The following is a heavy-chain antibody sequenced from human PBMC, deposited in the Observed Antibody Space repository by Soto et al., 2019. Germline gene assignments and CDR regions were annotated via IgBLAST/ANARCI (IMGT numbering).Heavy chain of an antibody. CDR3: AYGSGSLLHFFEY. Sequence: ASVKVSCKVSGYTFSDHYVHWVQQAPGKGLEWLGLVDPEDGETVHAAKFQGRVTITADTSTETAYMELRSLRSEDTGVYYCAYGSGSLLHFFEYWGQGALVTVSS. CDR1: GYTFSDHY. J-gene: IGHJ4*02. D-gene: IGHD3-10*01. V-gene: IGHV1-69-2*01. CDR2: VDPEDGET.